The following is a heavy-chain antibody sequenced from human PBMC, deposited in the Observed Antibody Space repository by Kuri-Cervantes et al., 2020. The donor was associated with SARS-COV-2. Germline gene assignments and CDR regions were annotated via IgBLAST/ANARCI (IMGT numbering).Heavy chain of an antibody. CDR1: GYTFTGYY. V-gene: IGHV1-69*13. D-gene: IGHD6-13*01. Sequence: SVKVSCKASGYTFTGYYMHWVRQAPGQGLEWMGWIIPIFGTANYAQKFQGRVTITADESTSTAYMELSSLRSEDTAVYYCASPGIAAANYYYYGMDVWGQGTTVTVSS. CDR3: ASPGIAAANYYYYGMDV. J-gene: IGHJ6*02. CDR2: IIPIFGTA.